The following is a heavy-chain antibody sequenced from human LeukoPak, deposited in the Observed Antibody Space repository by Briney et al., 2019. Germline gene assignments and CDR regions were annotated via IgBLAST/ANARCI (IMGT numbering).Heavy chain of an antibody. V-gene: IGHV4-59*01. CDR3: ARETGSAAADAFDI. CDR1: GGSISSYY. J-gene: IGHJ3*02. D-gene: IGHD2-15*01. Sequence: SETLSLTCTVAGGSISSYYWSWIRQPPRNGLESIGYIYYSGSTNYNPSLKSRVTISVDTSKNQFSLKLSSVTAADTAVYYCARETGSAAADAFDIWGQGTMVTVSS. CDR2: IYYSGST.